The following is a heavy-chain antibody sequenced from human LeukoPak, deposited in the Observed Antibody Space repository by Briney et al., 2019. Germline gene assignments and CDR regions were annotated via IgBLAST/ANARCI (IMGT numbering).Heavy chain of an antibody. J-gene: IGHJ4*02. CDR1: GFTFSSYS. CDR2: ISSSTNYI. V-gene: IGHV3-21*01. Sequence: GGSLRLSCAASGFTFSSYSMSWVRQAPGKGLEWVSSISSSTNYIYYADSVKGRFPISRDNAKNSLYLQMNSLRAEDTAVYYCARVPGDYWGQGTLVTVSS. CDR3: ARVPGDY.